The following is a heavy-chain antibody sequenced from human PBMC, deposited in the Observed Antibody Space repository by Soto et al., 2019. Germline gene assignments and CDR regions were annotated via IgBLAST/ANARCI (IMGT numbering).Heavy chain of an antibody. J-gene: IGHJ4*02. Sequence: QVQLVQSGAEVKKPGASVKVSCMASGYSFTSYGINWVRQATGQGLEWMGWMSANSGNTGYAQKLQGRVTMTSNTSRSNALTVRSSRRSEGAVLYCSAKEKCGGGADYWGQGTLVTVSS. V-gene: IGHV1-8*01. CDR2: MSANSGNT. D-gene: IGHD2-21*01. CDR1: GYSFTSYG. CDR3: AKEKCGGGADY.